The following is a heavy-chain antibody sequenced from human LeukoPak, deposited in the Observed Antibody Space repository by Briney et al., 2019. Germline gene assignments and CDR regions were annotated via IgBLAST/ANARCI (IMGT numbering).Heavy chain of an antibody. CDR2: INPNSGT. J-gene: IGHJ5*02. CDR3: ARGLRGSGIDP. Sequence: ASVKVSCKASGYTFTDSYIHWVRQAPGQGLEWIGWINPNSGTNYAQKFQGRVTMTRDTSIKTAYMDLSRLTSDDTATYYCARGLRGSGIDPWGQGTLVIVSS. CDR1: GYTFTDSY. V-gene: IGHV1-2*02.